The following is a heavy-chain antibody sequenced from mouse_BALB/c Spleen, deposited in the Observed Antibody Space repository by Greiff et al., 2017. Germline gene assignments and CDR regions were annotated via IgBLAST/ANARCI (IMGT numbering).Heavy chain of an antibody. V-gene: IGHV5-6-5*01. Sequence: EVKLVESGGGLVKPGGSLKLSCAASGFTFSSYAMSWVRQTPEKRLEWVASISSGGSTYYPDSVKGRFTISRDNARNILYLQMSSLRSEDTAMYYCARVNYGTVYAMDYWGQGTSVTVSS. CDR3: ARVNYGTVYAMDY. CDR1: GFTFSSYA. CDR2: ISSGGST. J-gene: IGHJ4*01. D-gene: IGHD1-1*02.